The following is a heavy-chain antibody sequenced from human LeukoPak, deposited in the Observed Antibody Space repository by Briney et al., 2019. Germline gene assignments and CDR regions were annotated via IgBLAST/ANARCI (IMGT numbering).Heavy chain of an antibody. D-gene: IGHD4-17*01. CDR1: GLSVSSNF. J-gene: IGHJ4*02. CDR2: IYGGGST. V-gene: IGHV3-53*05. Sequence: SGGSLRLSCAATGLSVSSNFMSWVRQAPGKGLEWVSVIYGGGSTYYADSVKGRFTISRDTPKNTLYLQMNSLRAEDTAVYYCARDGYGDYPSYLDYWGRGTLVTVSS. CDR3: ARDGYGDYPSYLDY.